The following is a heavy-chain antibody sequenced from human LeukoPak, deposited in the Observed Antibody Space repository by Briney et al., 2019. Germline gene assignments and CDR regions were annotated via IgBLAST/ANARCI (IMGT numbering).Heavy chain of an antibody. D-gene: IGHD6-25*01. CDR3: ATMPRIAASGAHYYMDV. J-gene: IGHJ6*03. Sequence: SETLSLTCTVSGGSINSSSYYWGWIRQPPGKGLEWIGSIYYSGSTYYNPSLKSRVTISVDTSKNQFSLKLSSVTAADTAVYYCATMPRIAASGAHYYMDVWGKGTTVTVSS. CDR1: GGSINSSSYY. CDR2: IYYSGST. V-gene: IGHV4-39*01.